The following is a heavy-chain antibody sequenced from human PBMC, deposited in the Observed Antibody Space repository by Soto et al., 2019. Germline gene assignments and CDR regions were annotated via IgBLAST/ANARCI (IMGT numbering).Heavy chain of an antibody. D-gene: IGHD6-13*01. J-gene: IGHJ6*02. CDR3: ARERGSSSWEYGMDV. CDR2: INHSGST. Sequence: SAELSLAYAVDGGDFSGYCWSWIRQPPGKGLEWIGEINHSGSTNYNPSLKSRVTISVDTSKNQFSLKLSSVTAADTAVYYCARERGSSSWEYGMDVWGQGTTVTVPS. CDR1: GGDFSGYC. V-gene: IGHV4-34*01.